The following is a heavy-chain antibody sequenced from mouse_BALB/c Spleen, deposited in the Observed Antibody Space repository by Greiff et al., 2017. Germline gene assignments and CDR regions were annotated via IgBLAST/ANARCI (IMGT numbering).Heavy chain of an antibody. J-gene: IGHJ3*01. CDR2: IWAGGST. Sequence: QVQLKQSGPGLVAPSQSLSITCTVSGFSLTSYGVHWVRQPPGKGLEWLGVIWAGGSTNYNSALMSRLSISKDNSKSQVFLKMNSLQTDDTAMYYCARAPVYGKAWFAYWGQGTLVTVSA. D-gene: IGHD2-10*02. V-gene: IGHV2-9*02. CDR3: ARAPVYGKAWFAY. CDR1: GFSLTSYG.